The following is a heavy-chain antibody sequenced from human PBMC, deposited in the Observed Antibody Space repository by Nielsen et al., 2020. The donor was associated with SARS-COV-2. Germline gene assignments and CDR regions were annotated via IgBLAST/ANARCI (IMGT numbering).Heavy chain of an antibody. J-gene: IGHJ6*02. V-gene: IGHV3-30*18. CDR1: GFTFNNYG. D-gene: IGHD3-10*01. Sequence: GESLKISCAAYGFTFNNYGMHWVRQAPGKGLEWVAAISYDGSNIYYADSVKGRFTISRDSSRNTLNLHMNSLRAEDTALYYCAKDKRDYGSMTSYGMDVWGQGTTVTVSS. CDR3: AKDKRDYGSMTSYGMDV. CDR2: ISYDGSNI.